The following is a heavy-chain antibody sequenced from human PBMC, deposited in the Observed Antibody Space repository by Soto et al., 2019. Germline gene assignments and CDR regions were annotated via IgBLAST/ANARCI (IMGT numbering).Heavy chain of an antibody. Sequence: SETLSLTCTVSGGSISSYYWSWIRQPPGKGLEWIGYIYYSGSTNYNPSLKSRVTISVDRSKNQFSLKLSSVTAADTAVYYCARHARYYDILTGYSTLSWFDPWGQGTLVTVSS. CDR1: GGSISSYY. V-gene: IGHV4-59*08. D-gene: IGHD3-9*01. CDR3: ARHARYYDILTGYSTLSWFDP. J-gene: IGHJ5*02. CDR2: IYYSGST.